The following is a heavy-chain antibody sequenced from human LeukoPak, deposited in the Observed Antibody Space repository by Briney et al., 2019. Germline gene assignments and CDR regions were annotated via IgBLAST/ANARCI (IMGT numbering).Heavy chain of an antibody. CDR1: GFTFSSYA. D-gene: IGHD5-12*01. Sequence: GGSLRLSCAAYGFTFSSYAMSLVRQAPGKGLEWVSAISGSGGSTYYADSVKGRFTISRDNSKNTLYLQMNSLRAEDTAVYYCAKDRRDGYNWYYFDYWGQGTLVTVSS. CDR3: AKDRRDGYNWYYFDY. J-gene: IGHJ4*02. CDR2: ISGSGGST. V-gene: IGHV3-23*01.